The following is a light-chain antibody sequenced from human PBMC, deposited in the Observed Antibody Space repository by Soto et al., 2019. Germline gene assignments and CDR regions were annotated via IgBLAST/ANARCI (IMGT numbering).Light chain of an antibody. CDR3: ASYAGGNQV. CDR2: EVT. V-gene: IGLV2-8*01. Sequence: QSALTQPPSASGSRGQSVTMSCTGTSSDIGGYNFVSWYQHHPGKAPKLMIYEVTKRPSGVPDRFSGSRSGNTAFLTVSGLLAEDEADFYCASYAGGNQVFGTGTKVTVL. CDR1: SSDIGGYNF. J-gene: IGLJ1*01.